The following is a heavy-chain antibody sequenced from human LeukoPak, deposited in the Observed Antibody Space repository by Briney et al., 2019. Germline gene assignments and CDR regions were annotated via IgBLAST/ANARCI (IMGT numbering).Heavy chain of an antibody. D-gene: IGHD3-9*01. CDR1: GVSISSSNSY. J-gene: IGHJ4*02. Sequence: SETLSLTCAVSGVSISSSNSYWGWIRQPPGKGLEWIGSIYYSGNTYYNASLKSRVTISVDTSKNQFSLKLSSVTAADTAVYYCVEVGYDILTGPYFDYWGQGTLVTVSS. CDR2: IYYSGNT. V-gene: IGHV4-39*01. CDR3: VEVGYDILTGPYFDY.